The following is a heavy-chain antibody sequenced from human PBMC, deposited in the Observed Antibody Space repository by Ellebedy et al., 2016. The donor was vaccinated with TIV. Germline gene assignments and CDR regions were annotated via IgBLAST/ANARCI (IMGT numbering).Heavy chain of an antibody. CDR2: IIPIFGTA. Sequence: ASVKVSCKASGGTFSSYPISWVRQAPGQGLEWMGGIIPIFGTANYAQKFQGRVTITADKSTSTAYMELSSLRSEDTAVYYCARGGYSYGKDWFDPWGQGTLVTVSS. V-gene: IGHV1-69*06. D-gene: IGHD5-18*01. J-gene: IGHJ5*02. CDR3: ARGGYSYGKDWFDP. CDR1: GGTFSSYP.